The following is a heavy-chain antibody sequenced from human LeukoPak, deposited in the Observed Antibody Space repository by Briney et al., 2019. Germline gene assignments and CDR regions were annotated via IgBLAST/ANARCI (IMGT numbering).Heavy chain of an antibody. CDR2: IYHTGST. V-gene: IGHV4-30-2*01. D-gene: IGHD2-2*01. CDR1: GGSISSGLYS. Sequence: SETLSLTCDASGGSISSGLYSWSWIRQPLGKGLEWIGYIYHTGSTYYNPSLKSRVTISVDTSKNQFSLRLSSVTAADTAVYYCARLQYCSGTRCYWFDPWGQGTLVTVSS. J-gene: IGHJ5*02. CDR3: ARLQYCSGTRCYWFDP.